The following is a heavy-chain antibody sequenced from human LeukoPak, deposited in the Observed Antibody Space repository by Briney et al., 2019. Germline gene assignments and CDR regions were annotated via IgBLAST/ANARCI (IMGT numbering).Heavy chain of an antibody. CDR3: ARGRVSSSSWSSTYYYYFYMDV. Sequence: SETLSLTCTVSGYSISSGYYWGWIRQPPGKGLEWTGSIDHSGSTYYNPSLNSRVTISRDTSKDHFSLELSSVTAADTAVYFCARGRVSSSSWSSTYYYYFYMDVWGKGTTVTVSS. J-gene: IGHJ6*03. CDR1: GYSISSGYY. V-gene: IGHV4-38-2*02. D-gene: IGHD6-13*01. CDR2: IDHSGST.